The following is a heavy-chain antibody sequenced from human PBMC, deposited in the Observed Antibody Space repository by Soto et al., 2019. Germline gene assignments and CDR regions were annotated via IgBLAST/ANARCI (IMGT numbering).Heavy chain of an antibody. CDR3: ARESPSIAAADMYYFDY. V-gene: IGHV3-7*01. CDR2: IKQDGSEK. D-gene: IGHD6-13*01. J-gene: IGHJ4*02. CDR1: GFTFSSYW. Sequence: GGSLRLSCAASGFTFSSYWMSWVRQAPGKGLEWVANIKQDGSEKYYVDSVKGRFTISRDNAKNSLYLQMNSLRAEDTAVYYCARESPSIAAADMYYFDYWVQGTLVTVSS.